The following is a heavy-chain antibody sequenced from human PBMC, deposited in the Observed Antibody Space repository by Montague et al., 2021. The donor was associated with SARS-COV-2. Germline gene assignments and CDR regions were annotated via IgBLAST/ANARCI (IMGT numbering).Heavy chain of an antibody. V-gene: IGHV4-4*07. CDR2: IYTSGST. CDR1: GGSISSYY. J-gene: IGHJ6*02. Sequence: ETLSLTCTVSGGSISSYYWSWIRQPAGKGLEWIGCIYTSGSTNYNPSLKSRVTMSVGTSKNQFSLKLSSVTAADTAVYYCAREAWFGDKTSASEYYGMDVWGQGTTVTVSS. D-gene: IGHD3-10*01. CDR3: AREAWFGDKTSASEYYGMDV.